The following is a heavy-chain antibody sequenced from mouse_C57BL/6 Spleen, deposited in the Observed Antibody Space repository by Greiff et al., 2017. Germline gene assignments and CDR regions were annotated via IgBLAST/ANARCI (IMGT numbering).Heavy chain of an antibody. CDR3: ARFYDYPLDY. V-gene: IGHV1-22*01. CDR2: INPNNGGT. CDR1: GYTFTDYN. Sequence: VQLKESGPELVKPGASVKMSCKASGYTFTDYNMHWVKQSHGKSLEWIGYINPNNGGTSYNQKFKGKATLTVNKSSSTAYMELRSLTSEDSAVYYCARFYDYPLDYWGQGTTLTVSS. J-gene: IGHJ2*01. D-gene: IGHD2-4*01.